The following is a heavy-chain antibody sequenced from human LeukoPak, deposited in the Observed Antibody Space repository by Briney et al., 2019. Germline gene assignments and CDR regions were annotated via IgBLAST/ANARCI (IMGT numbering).Heavy chain of an antibody. D-gene: IGHD1-26*01. CDR1: GGSISSSNYY. CDR3: ARLVGVTDYFDY. J-gene: IGHJ4*02. CDR2: ISYSGRT. Sequence: SETLSLTCAVSGGSISSSNYYWGWIRQSPGKGLEWIGSISYSGRTHYNPSLKSRVSISVDTSNNHFSLKLASVTAADTSVFYCARLVGVTDYFDYWGQGTLVTVSS. V-gene: IGHV4-39*02.